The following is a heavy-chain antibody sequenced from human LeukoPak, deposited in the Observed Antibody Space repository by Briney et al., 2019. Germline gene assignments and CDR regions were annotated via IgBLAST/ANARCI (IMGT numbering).Heavy chain of an antibody. V-gene: IGHV1-24*01. CDR1: RYTLTELS. CDR2: FDPEDGET. J-gene: IGHJ4*02. D-gene: IGHD6-19*01. Sequence: ASVKVSCKVSRYTLTELSIHWVRQAPGKGLEWMGGFDPEDGETIYAQNFQGRVTMTEDTSTDTAYMELSSLRSEDTAVYYCATDYPPAPGYSSGWPYYWGQGTLVTVSS. CDR3: ATDYPPAPGYSSGWPYY.